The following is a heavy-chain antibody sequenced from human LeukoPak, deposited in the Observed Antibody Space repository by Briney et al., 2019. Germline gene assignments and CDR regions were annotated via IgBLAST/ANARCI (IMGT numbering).Heavy chain of an antibody. CDR3: AKEINSSGWYGLDY. Sequence: GRSLRLSCAASGFTFDDYAMHWVRQAPGKGLEWVSGISWNSGSIGYADSVKGRFTISRDNAKNSLYLQMNSLRAEDTALYYCAKEINSSGWYGLDYWGQGTLVTVS. V-gene: IGHV3-9*01. CDR2: ISWNSGSI. D-gene: IGHD6-19*01. J-gene: IGHJ4*02. CDR1: GFTFDDYA.